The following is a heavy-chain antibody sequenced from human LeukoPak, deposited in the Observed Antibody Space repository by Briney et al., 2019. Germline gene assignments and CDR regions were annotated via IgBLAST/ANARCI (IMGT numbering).Heavy chain of an antibody. V-gene: IGHV4-4*07. CDR1: GGSISGYY. J-gene: IGHJ6*03. CDR2: IYTSGST. CDR3: ARSEIYNWNPLAYYMDV. D-gene: IGHD1-20*01. Sequence: SETLSLTCTVSGGSISGYYWSWIRQPAGKGLEWIGRIYTSGSTNYNPSLKSRVTISVDTSKNQFSLKLSSVTAADTAVYYCARSEIYNWNPLAYYMDVWGKGTTVTVSS.